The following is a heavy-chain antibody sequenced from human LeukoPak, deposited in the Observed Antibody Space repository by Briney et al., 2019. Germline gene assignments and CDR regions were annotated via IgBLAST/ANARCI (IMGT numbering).Heavy chain of an antibody. CDR2: IYPGDSDT. D-gene: IGHD3-10*01. V-gene: IGHV5-51*01. J-gene: IGHJ5*02. CDR1: GYSFTSYW. CDR3: ARHPMVRGANNWFDP. Sequence: GESLKISCKGSGYSFTSYWIGWVRQLPGKGLEWMGIIYPGDSDTRYSPSFQGQVTISADKSISTAYLQWSSLKASDTAMYYCARHPMVRGANNWFDPWGQGTLVTVSS.